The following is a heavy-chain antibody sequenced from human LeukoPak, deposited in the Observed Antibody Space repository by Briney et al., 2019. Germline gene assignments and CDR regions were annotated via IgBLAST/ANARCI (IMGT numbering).Heavy chain of an antibody. CDR1: GFTFDDYA. CDR2: ISWDGGST. CDR3: AKDYGRYYYYMDV. J-gene: IGHJ6*03. D-gene: IGHD1-14*01. Sequence: GGSLRLSCAASGFTFDDYAMHWVRQAPGKGLEWVSLISWDGGSTYYADSVKGRFTISRDNSKNSLYLQMNSLRAEDTALYYCAKDYGRYYYYMDVWGKGTTVTVSS. V-gene: IGHV3-43D*03.